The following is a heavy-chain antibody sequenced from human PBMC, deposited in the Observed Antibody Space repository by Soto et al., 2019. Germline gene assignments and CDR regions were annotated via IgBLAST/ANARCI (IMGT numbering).Heavy chain of an antibody. CDR2: IYYSGST. Sequence: QVQLQESGPGLVKPSETLSLSCNVSGGSISGHYWSWVRQTPGKGLEWIGYIYYSGSTNYNPSLKSRVTISVDTSKNHFSLRLTSVTAADTAVYYCARGPYYDLTWNYYYMDVWGKGTTVTVSS. D-gene: IGHD3-16*01. J-gene: IGHJ6*03. CDR1: GGSISGHY. V-gene: IGHV4-59*08. CDR3: ARGPYYDLTWNYYYMDV.